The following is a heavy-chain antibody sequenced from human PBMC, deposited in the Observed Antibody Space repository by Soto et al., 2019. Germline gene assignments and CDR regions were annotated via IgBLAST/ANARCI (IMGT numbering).Heavy chain of an antibody. V-gene: IGHV3-30*03. CDR1: GFPFTSYG. Sequence: QVQLVESGGGVVQPGRSLRLSCAGSGFPFTSYGMHWVREGPDKGLEWVAVISYDGSDKYYADSVKGRFTISRDNSKNMLYQQMNSLRPEDTALYYCVGGQYYFDYRGQGTLVIVSS. J-gene: IGHJ4*02. D-gene: IGHD3-10*01. CDR2: ISYDGSDK. CDR3: VGGQYYFDY.